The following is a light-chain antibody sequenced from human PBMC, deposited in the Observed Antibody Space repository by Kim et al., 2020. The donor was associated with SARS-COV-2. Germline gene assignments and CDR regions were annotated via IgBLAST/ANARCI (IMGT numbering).Light chain of an antibody. Sequence: QTVVTQEPSFSVSPGGTVTLTCGLNSGSVSTDSYPSWYQQTPGQAPRTLIYSTNIRASGVPDRFSGSILGNKAALTITGAQADDESDYYCVLYMGSGIYLFGTGTKVTVL. J-gene: IGLJ1*01. CDR1: SGSVSTDSY. V-gene: IGLV8-61*01. CDR2: STN. CDR3: VLYMGSGIYL.